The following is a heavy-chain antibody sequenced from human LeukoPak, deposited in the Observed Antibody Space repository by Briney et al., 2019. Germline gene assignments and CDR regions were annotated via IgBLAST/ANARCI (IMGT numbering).Heavy chain of an antibody. D-gene: IGHD3-10*01. J-gene: IGHJ6*03. CDR2: ISSSSSYI. V-gene: IGHV3-21*01. Sequence: GGSLRLSYAASGFTFSSYSMNWVRQAPGKGLEWVSSISSSSSYIYYADSVKGRFTISRDNAKNSLYLQMNSLRAEDTAVYYCARDLTGVRSSYMDVWGKGTTVTVSS. CDR1: GFTFSSYS. CDR3: ARDLTGVRSSYMDV.